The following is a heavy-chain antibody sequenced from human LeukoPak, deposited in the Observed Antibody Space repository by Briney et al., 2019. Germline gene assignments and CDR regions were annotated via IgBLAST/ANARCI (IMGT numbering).Heavy chain of an antibody. Sequence: PGGSLRLSCSASGFDFATYWINWVRQAPGKGLEWVANISPDGSARYVDAVRGRFATSRDNAKNSLSMEMNSLRAEDTAANYCAGWGGGVNHWGQGTLVTVSS. CDR3: AGWGGGVNH. D-gene: IGHD3-16*01. J-gene: IGHJ4*02. CDR2: ISPDGSAR. V-gene: IGHV3-7*01. CDR1: GFDFATYW.